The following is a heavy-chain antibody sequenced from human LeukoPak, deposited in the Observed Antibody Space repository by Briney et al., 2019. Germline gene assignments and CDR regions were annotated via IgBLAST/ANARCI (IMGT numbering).Heavy chain of an antibody. J-gene: IGHJ4*02. D-gene: IGHD3-22*01. Sequence: GASVKVSCKASGYTFTSYGISWVRQAPGQGLEWMGWISAYNGNTNYAQKLQGRVTMTRDTSISTAYMELSRLRSDDTAVYYCARVPDAGMSVVGRGITMMSQATIDYWGQGTLVTVSS. V-gene: IGHV1-18*01. CDR2: ISAYNGNT. CDR1: GYTFTSYG. CDR3: ARVPDAGMSVVGRGITMMSQATIDY.